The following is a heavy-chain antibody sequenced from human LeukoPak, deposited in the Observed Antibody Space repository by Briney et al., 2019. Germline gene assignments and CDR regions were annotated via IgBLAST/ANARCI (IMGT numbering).Heavy chain of an antibody. CDR2: INPSGGTT. CDR1: GYTFTTYY. CDR3: ARGGSGTWFCHDY. D-gene: IGHD2-15*01. Sequence: ASVKVSCKASGYTFTTYYIHWVRQAPGQGLGWMGIINPSGGTTSYTQKFQGRVTMTRDTSTSTVYMELTSLRSEDTAVYYCARGGSGTWFCHDYWGQGTLVTVSS. V-gene: IGHV1-46*01. J-gene: IGHJ4*02.